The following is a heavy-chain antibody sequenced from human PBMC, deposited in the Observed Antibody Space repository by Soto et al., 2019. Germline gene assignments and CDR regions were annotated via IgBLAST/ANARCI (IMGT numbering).Heavy chain of an antibody. J-gene: IGHJ6*02. D-gene: IGHD6-13*01. CDR1: GYTFTSYG. CDR3: ARVRPQQLVGYYYYGMDV. V-gene: IGHV1-18*01. CDR2: ISAYNGNT. Sequence: ASVKVSCKXSGYTFTSYGISWVRQAPGQGLEWMGWISAYNGNTNYAQKLQGRVTMTTDTSTSTAYVELRSLRSDDTAVYYCARVRPQQLVGYYYYGMDVWGQGTTVTVSS.